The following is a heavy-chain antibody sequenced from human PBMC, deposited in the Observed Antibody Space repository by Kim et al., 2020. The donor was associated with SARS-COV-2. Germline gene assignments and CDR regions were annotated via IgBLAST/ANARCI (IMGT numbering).Heavy chain of an antibody. J-gene: IGHJ6*01. D-gene: IGHD2-2*02. V-gene: IGHV3-30-3*01. CDR2: ISYDGSNK. Sequence: GGSLRLSCAASGFTFSSYAMHWVRQAPGKGLEWVAVISYDGSNKYYADSVKGRFTISRDNSKNTLYLQMNSLRAEDTAVYYCAREGGCSSTSCYTGSYY. CDR3: AREGGCSSTSCYTGSYY. CDR1: GFTFSSYA.